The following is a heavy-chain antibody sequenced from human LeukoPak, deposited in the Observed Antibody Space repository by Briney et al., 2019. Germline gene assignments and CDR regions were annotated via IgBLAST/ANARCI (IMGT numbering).Heavy chain of an antibody. Sequence: GGSLTLSCAASGFTFNTHSMNWVRQAPGKGLEWVSYINYDGNDIYYGESVKGRFTISRDNGKTSLYLQMHTLRAEDTAVYYCAGAGTGVLPGDALDIWGQGTMVTVSS. D-gene: IGHD6-13*01. V-gene: IGHV3-21*05. J-gene: IGHJ3*02. CDR2: INYDGNDI. CDR3: AGAGTGVLPGDALDI. CDR1: GFTFNTHS.